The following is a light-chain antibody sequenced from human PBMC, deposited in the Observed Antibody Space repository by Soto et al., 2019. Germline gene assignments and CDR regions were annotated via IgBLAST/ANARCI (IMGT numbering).Light chain of an antibody. CDR2: KNN. CDR1: SSNIGGNY. J-gene: IGLJ3*02. Sequence: QTVVTQPPSASGTPGQRVTISCSGSSSNIGGNYVYWYQHLPGTAPKVLIYKNNHRPSGVPDRFSGSKSDTSASLAISGLRSEVEAHYYCAVWDDSLSGVVFGGGTKLTVL. CDR3: AVWDDSLSGVV. V-gene: IGLV1-47*01.